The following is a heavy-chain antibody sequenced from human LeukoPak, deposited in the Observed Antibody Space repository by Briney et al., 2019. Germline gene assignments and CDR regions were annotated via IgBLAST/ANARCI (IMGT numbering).Heavy chain of an antibody. J-gene: IGHJ4*02. Sequence: GESLKISCTGSGYSFTSYWIGWVRQMPGKGLEWMAIIYPGDSDTRYSPSFQGQVTISADKSISTAYLQWSSLKASDTAMYYCARPGSDVGRRVDYWGQGTLVTVSS. D-gene: IGHD3-10*01. CDR1: GYSFTSYW. CDR2: IYPGDSDT. CDR3: ARPGSDVGRRVDY. V-gene: IGHV5-51*01.